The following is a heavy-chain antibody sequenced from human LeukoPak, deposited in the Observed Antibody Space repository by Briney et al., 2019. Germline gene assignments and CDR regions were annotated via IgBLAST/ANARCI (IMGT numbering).Heavy chain of an antibody. J-gene: IGHJ6*04. V-gene: IGHV3-30*01. CDR3: ASEDIVVPAGLDV. D-gene: IGHD2-2*01. Sequence: GSLRLSCAASGFTFSSYAMHWVRQAPGKGLEWVAVISYDGSNKYYADSVKGRFTISRDNSKNTLYLQMNSLRAEDTAVYYCASEDIVVPAGLDVWGKGTTVTVSS. CDR1: GFTFSSYA. CDR2: ISYDGSNK.